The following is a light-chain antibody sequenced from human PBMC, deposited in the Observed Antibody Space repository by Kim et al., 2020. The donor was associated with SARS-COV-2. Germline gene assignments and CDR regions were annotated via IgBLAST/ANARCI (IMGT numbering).Light chain of an antibody. V-gene: IGLV3-9*01. Sequence: SYELTQPLSVSVALGQTARITCGGNNIGSKTVHWYQQKPGQAPVLVIYRDSNRPTRIPERFSGSNSWNTSTLTISRAQAGDEADYYCQVWDSSTYVFGTGTKVTVL. J-gene: IGLJ1*01. CDR3: QVWDSSTYV. CDR2: RDS. CDR1: NIGSKT.